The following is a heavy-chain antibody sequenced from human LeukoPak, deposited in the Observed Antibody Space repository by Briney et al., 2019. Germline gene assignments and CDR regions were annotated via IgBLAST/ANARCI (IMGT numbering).Heavy chain of an antibody. CDR2: ITSGGGVI. D-gene: IGHD3-16*01. J-gene: IGHJ4*02. Sequence: GGSLRLSCVASGFTFETYHMNWVRQAPGKGREWLSSITSGGGVIYYADSVKGRFTISRDDATNLVFLQMSGLTVADTAVYYCARKRLADLGDDTSFGGTPFDSWGQGTLVIVSS. V-gene: IGHV3-48*03. CDR3: ARKRLADLGDDTSFGGTPFDS. CDR1: GFTFETYH.